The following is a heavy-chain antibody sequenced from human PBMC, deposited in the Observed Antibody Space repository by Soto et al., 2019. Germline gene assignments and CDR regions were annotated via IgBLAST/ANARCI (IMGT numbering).Heavy chain of an antibody. D-gene: IGHD3-3*01. CDR3: ARGQRFSDWFDP. CDR2: IYFSGST. Sequence: SETLSLTCTVSGGSIRSGDYYWSWIRQHPGEGLEWIGYIYFSGSTYYNPSLKSRVSISVDTSKNQFSLRLSSVTAADTAVYYCARGQRFSDWFDPWGQGTLVTAPQ. J-gene: IGHJ5*02. V-gene: IGHV4-31*03. CDR1: GGSIRSGDYY.